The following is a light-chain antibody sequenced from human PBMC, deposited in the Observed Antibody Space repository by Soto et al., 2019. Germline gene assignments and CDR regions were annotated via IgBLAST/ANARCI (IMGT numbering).Light chain of an antibody. CDR3: SSYAGSTTYVV. CDR1: SSDVGSYNL. J-gene: IGLJ2*01. Sequence: QSVLTQPASVSGSPGQSITISCTGTSSDVGSYNLVSWYQQHPGKAPKLMIYEDTKRPSGVSNRFSGSKSGNTASLTISGLQAADEADYYCSSYAGSTTYVVFGGGTKLTVL. CDR2: EDT. V-gene: IGLV2-23*01.